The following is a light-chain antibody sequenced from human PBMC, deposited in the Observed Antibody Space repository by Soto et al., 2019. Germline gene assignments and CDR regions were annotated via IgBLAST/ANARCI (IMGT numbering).Light chain of an antibody. V-gene: IGKV3-20*01. CDR3: QQYGSSPWT. CDR1: QTVSNSY. J-gene: IGKJ1*01. CDR2: GTS. Sequence: EIVLTQSPGILSLSLGDRATLSSRASQTVSNSYLAWYQQIPGQAPRLLIYGTSSRATGIPDRFSGSGSGTDFTLTINRLEPEDFVIYYCQQYGSSPWTFGQGTKVDI.